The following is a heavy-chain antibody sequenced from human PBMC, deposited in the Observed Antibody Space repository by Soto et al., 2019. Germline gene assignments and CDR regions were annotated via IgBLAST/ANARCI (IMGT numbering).Heavy chain of an antibody. J-gene: IGHJ4*02. CDR3: ARDSFSPEDSSGSNGGYFDY. CDR1: GFTFSSYA. CDR2: ISYDGNNK. D-gene: IGHD3-22*01. Sequence: QVQLVESGGGVVQPGRSLRLSCAASGFTFSSYAMHWVRQAPGKGLEWVAVISYDGNNKYYADSVKGRFTISRDNSKNTLYLQMNSLRAEDTAVYYCARDSFSPEDSSGSNGGYFDYWGQGTLVTVSS. V-gene: IGHV3-30-3*01.